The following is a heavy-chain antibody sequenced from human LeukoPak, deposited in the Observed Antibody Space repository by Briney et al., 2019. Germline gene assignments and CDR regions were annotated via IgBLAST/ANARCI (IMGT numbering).Heavy chain of an antibody. CDR1: GFTFDDYT. CDR3: AKDLSGGSYYGPFDD. V-gene: IGHV3-43*01. Sequence: GGSERLSCAASGFTFDDYTMHWVRQAPGKGLEWVSLISWDGVVTHYADSVKGRFTISRDESKNSLYLQMNSLRPEDTAFYYCAKDLSGGSYYGPFDDWGQGTLVTVSS. D-gene: IGHD1-26*01. CDR2: ISWDGVVT. J-gene: IGHJ4*02.